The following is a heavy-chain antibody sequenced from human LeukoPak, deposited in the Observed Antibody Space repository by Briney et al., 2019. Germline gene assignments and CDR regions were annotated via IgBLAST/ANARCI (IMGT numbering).Heavy chain of an antibody. D-gene: IGHD2-8*01. CDR1: GGSISSYY. CDR3: ARVGNCTNGVCYGWFDP. CDR2: IYYSGST. Sequence: TSETLSLTCTVSGGSISSYYWSWIRQPPGKGLEWIGYIYYSGSTNYNPSLKSRVTISVDTSKNQFSLKLSSVTAADTAVYYCARVGNCTNGVCYGWFDPWGQGTLVTVSS. J-gene: IGHJ5*02. V-gene: IGHV4-59*01.